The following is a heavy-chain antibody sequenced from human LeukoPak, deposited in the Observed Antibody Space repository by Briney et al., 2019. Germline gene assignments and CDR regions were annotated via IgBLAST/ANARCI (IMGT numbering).Heavy chain of an antibody. V-gene: IGHV4-38-2*02. CDR2: IYHSGST. Sequence: SENLSLTCTVSGYSISSGYYWGWIRQPPGKGLEWIGSIYHSGSTYYNPSLKSRVTISVDTSKNQFSLKLSSVTAADTAVYYCARSYYYDSSGYYLPHDAFDIWGQGTMVTVSS. CDR1: GYSISSGYY. J-gene: IGHJ3*02. CDR3: ARSYYYDSSGYYLPHDAFDI. D-gene: IGHD3-22*01.